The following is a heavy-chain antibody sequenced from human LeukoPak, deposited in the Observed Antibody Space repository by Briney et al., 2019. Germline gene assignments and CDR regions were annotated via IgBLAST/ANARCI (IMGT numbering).Heavy chain of an antibody. D-gene: IGHD6-13*01. Sequence: GRSLRLSCAASGFTFSSYAMHWVRQAPGKGLEWVAVISYDGSNKYYADSVKGRFTISRDNSKNTLYLQMNSLRAEDTAVYYCAREIAAAGTVYYYGMDVWGQGTTVTVSS. J-gene: IGHJ6*02. CDR2: ISYDGSNK. CDR1: GFTFSSYA. CDR3: AREIAAAGTVYYYGMDV. V-gene: IGHV3-30-3*01.